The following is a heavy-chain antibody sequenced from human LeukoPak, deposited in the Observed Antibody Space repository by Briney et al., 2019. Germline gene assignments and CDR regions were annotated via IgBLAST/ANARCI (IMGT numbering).Heavy chain of an antibody. CDR3: ARGGAYYDFWSGYYTDWFDP. CDR2: INHSGST. Sequence: SETLSLTCAVCGGSFSGYYWSWIRQPPGKGLEWIGEINHSGSTNYNLSLKSRVTISVDTSKNQFSLKLSSVTAADTAVYYCARGGAYYDFWSGYYTDWFDPWGQGTLVTVSS. V-gene: IGHV4-34*01. J-gene: IGHJ5*02. CDR1: GGSFSGYY. D-gene: IGHD3-3*01.